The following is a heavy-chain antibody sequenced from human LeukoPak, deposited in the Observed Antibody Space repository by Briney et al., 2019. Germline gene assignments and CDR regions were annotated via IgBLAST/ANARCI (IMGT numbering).Heavy chain of an antibody. CDR3: ARLSPDRYFDY. CDR2: IYYSGST. J-gene: IGHJ4*02. Sequence: PSETLSLTCTVSGGSISSYYWGWIRQPPGKGLEWIGSIYYSGSTYYNPSLKSRVTISVDTSKNQFSLKLSSVTAADTAVYYCARLSPDRYFDYWGQGTLVTVSS. CDR1: GGSISSYY. V-gene: IGHV4-39*01.